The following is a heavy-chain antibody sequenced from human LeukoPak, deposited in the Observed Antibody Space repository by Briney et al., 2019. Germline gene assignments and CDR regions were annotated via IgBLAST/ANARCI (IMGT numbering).Heavy chain of an antibody. Sequence: ASVKVSCKASGYTFTGYYMHLVRQPPAQGLEWMGGINPNSGGTNYAQKFQGRVTMTRDTSISTAYMELSRLRSDDTAVYYCARGWSYYGSGSYYIDPHFDYWGQGTLVTVSS. V-gene: IGHV1-2*02. CDR2: INPNSGGT. J-gene: IGHJ4*02. CDR3: ARGWSYYGSGSYYIDPHFDY. CDR1: GYTFTGYY. D-gene: IGHD3-10*01.